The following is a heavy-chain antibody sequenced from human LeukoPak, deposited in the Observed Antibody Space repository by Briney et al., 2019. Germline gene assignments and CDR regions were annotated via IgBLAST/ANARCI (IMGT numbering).Heavy chain of an antibody. V-gene: IGHV4-61*02. Sequence: SETLSLTCTVSGGSISITSYYWGWIRQPPGKGLEWIGRIYTSGSTNYNPSLKSRVTISVDTSKNQFSLKLSSVTAADTAVYYCARTVYSSSWYHYMDVWGKGTTVTISS. CDR1: GGSISITSYY. CDR3: ARTVYSSSWYHYMDV. J-gene: IGHJ6*03. D-gene: IGHD6-13*01. CDR2: IYTSGST.